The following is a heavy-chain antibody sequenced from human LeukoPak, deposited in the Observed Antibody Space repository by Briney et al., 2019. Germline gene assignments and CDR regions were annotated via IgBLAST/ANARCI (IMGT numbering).Heavy chain of an antibody. CDR1: RFTFSDYY. CDR3: ARGSPEGTVAPFDY. Sequence: PGWSLTLSCPASRFTFSDYYMSWIRQAPGKGLEWVAYISSSGKTIYYPDSVKGRFTISRDNAKNSMYPQMNTLRAEDTAVYYCARGSPEGTVAPFDYWGQGTLVTVSS. CDR2: ISSSGKTI. V-gene: IGHV3-11*04. D-gene: IGHD4-23*01. J-gene: IGHJ4*02.